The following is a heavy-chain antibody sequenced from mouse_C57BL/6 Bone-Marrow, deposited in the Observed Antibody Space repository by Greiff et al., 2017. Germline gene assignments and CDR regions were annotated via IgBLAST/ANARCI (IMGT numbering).Heavy chain of an antibody. D-gene: IGHD1-1*01. CDR3: TRDGYYDSSYYFDY. V-gene: IGHV5-9-1*02. CDR2: ISSGGDYI. Sequence: EVKLVESGEGLVKPGGSLKLSCAASGFTFSSYAMSWVRQTPEKRLEWVAYISSGGDYINYADTVKGRFTISRDNARNHLYLQMSRLKSEDTAMYYCTRDGYYDSSYYFDYWGQGTTLTVSS. J-gene: IGHJ2*01. CDR1: GFTFSSYA.